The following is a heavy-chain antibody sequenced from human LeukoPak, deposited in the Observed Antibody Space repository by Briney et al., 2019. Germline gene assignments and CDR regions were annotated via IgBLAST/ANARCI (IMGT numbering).Heavy chain of an antibody. J-gene: IGHJ6*04. V-gene: IGHV3-15*01. Sequence: GGSLRLSCAASGFTFSNAWMSWVRQAPGKGLEWDGRIKSKTDGGTTDYAAPVKGRFTISRDDSKNTLYLQMNSLKTEDTAVYYCTTAGLWFGDYYYGMDVWGKGTTVTVSS. CDR1: GFTFSNAW. CDR2: IKSKTDGGTT. D-gene: IGHD3-10*01. CDR3: TTAGLWFGDYYYGMDV.